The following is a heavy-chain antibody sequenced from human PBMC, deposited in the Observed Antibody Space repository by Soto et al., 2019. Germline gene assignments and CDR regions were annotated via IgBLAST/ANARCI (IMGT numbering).Heavy chain of an antibody. CDR1: GVSFSGYY. D-gene: IGHD6-19*01. CDR3: ARGWGSGVFGD. Sequence: QVQLQQWGAGLLKSSETLSLTCAVFGVSFSGYYWNWIRQPPGKGLAWIGEINNSGRTNYIPSLNGRLTFAVSTSKNLFSLKLISLTAAYTAVYNCARGWGSGVFGDWGQGTLVSVSS. V-gene: IGHV4-34*01. CDR2: INNSGRT. J-gene: IGHJ4*02.